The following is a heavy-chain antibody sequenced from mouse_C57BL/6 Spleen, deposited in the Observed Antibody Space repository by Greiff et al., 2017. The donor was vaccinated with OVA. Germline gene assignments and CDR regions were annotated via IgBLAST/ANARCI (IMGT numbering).Heavy chain of an antibody. CDR3: ARHGSVMVTTSWYFDV. CDR1: GFTFSSYG. CDR2: ISSGGSYT. V-gene: IGHV5-6*01. J-gene: IGHJ1*03. Sequence: EVKVVESGGDLVKPGGSLKLSCAASGFTFSSYGMSWVRQTPDKRLEWVATISSGGSYTYYPDSVKGRFTISRDNAKNTLYLQMSSLKSEDTAMYYCARHGSVMVTTSWYFDVWGTGTTVTVSS. D-gene: IGHD2-2*01.